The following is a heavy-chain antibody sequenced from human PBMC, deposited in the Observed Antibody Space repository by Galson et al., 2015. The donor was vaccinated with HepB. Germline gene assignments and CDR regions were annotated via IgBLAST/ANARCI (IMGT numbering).Heavy chain of an antibody. CDR2: ISYDGSNK. J-gene: IGHJ4*02. Sequence: SLRLSCAASGFTFSSYAMHWVRQAPGKGLEWVAVISYDGSNKYYADSVKGRFTISRDNSKNTLYLQMNSLRAEDTAVYYCAKDGLPAAIGYWGQGTLVTVSS. V-gene: IGHV3-30-3*01. CDR1: GFTFSSYA. CDR3: AKDGLPAAIGY. D-gene: IGHD2-2*02.